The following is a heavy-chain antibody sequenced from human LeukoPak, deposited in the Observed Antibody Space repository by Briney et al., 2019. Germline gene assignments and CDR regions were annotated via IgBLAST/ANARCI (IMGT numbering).Heavy chain of an antibody. CDR1: GGSISSSSYY. V-gene: IGHV4-39*01. D-gene: IGHD2-2*01. CDR2: IYYSGST. J-gene: IGHJ6*02. CDR3: ARGGRVVPAARYYGMDV. Sequence: SETLSLTCTVSGGSISSSSYYWGWIRQPPGKGLEWIGSIYYSGSTYYNPSLKSRVTISVDTSKNQFSLKLSSVTAADTAVYYCARGGRVVPAARYYGMDVWGQGTTVTVSS.